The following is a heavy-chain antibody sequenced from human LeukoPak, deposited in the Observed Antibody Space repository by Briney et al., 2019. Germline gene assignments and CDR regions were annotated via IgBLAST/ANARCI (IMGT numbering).Heavy chain of an antibody. CDR2: IYPGDSDT. Sequence: GESLKISCKGSGCSFTSYWIGWVRQMPGKGLEWMGIIYPGDSDTRYSPSFQGQVTISADKSISTAYLQWSSLKASDTAMYYCARPHHGYCSSTSCSWPFDYWGQGTLVTVSS. CDR3: ARPHHGYCSSTSCSWPFDY. V-gene: IGHV5-51*01. CDR1: GCSFTSYW. D-gene: IGHD2-2*01. J-gene: IGHJ4*02.